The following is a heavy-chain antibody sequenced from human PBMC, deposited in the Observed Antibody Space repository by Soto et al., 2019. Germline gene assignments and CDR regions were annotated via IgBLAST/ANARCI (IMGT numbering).Heavy chain of an antibody. D-gene: IGHD4-17*01. CDR3: VRQWIDYLHGLVDV. CDR2: VYYTGGT. J-gene: IGHJ6*02. V-gene: IGHV4-59*08. Sequence: QVHVQQSGPGLVKPSEPLSLSCTVSSGPSSSHNWGWIRQPPGRGLEWIGYVYYTGGTSYNPSLKSRVTISADASTNHISLTLSAVTAADTAVYYCVRQWIDYLHGLVDVWGQGTTVSVSS. CDR1: SGPSSSHN.